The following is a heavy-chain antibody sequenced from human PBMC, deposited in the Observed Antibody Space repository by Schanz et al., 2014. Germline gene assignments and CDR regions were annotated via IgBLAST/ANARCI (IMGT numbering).Heavy chain of an antibody. CDR1: GFTFSNYA. V-gene: IGHV3-30*04. Sequence: QVQLVESGGGVVQPGRSLRLSCAASGFTFSNYAMHWVRQAPGKGLEWVAVISYDGSNKYYADSVKGRFTISRDNSKNTLYLQMDSLRAEDTAVYYCARDFPYVSGSYYKGFGYWGQGTLVTVSS. CDR3: ARDFPYVSGSYYKGFGY. J-gene: IGHJ4*02. CDR2: ISYDGSNK. D-gene: IGHD3-10*01.